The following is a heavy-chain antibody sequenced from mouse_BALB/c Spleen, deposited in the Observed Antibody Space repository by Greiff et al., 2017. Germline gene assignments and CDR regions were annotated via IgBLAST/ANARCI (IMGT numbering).Heavy chain of an antibody. CDR2: INSNGGST. D-gene: IGHD2-10*02. J-gene: IGHJ2*01. V-gene: IGHV5-6-3*01. CDR1: GFTFSSYG. CDR3: ARGGKYGNYFDY. Sequence: EVMLVESGGGLVQPGGSLKLSCAASGFTFSSYGMSWVRQTPDKRLELVATINSNGGSTYYPDSVKGRFTISRDNAKNTLYLQMSSLKSEDTAMYYCARGGKYGNYFDYWGQGTTLTVSS.